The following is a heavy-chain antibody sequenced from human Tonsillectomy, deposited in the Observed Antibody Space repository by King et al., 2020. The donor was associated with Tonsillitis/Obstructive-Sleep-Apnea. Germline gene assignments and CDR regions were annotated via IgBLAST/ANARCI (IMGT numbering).Heavy chain of an antibody. D-gene: IGHD6-6*01. V-gene: IGHV3-53*01. CDR3: ARSPVSRSSFYFDY. CDR2: IYIGDST. J-gene: IGHJ4*02. CDR1: GFTVGTNY. Sequence: VQLVESGGGLIQPGGSLRLSCAASGFTVGTNYMNWVRQAPGKGLEWVSVIYIGDSTYYADSVKGRFTLSRDNSKNTLYLHMRSLRAEDTAVYYCARSPVSRSSFYFDYWGLGTLVTVSS.